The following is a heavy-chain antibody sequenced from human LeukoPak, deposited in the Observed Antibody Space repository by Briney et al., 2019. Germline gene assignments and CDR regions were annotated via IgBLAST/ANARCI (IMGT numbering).Heavy chain of an antibody. CDR3: AKDTRFLLYRAAAPYYFDY. D-gene: IGHD6-13*01. CDR1: GFTFSSYA. CDR2: ISGSGGST. V-gene: IGHV3-23*01. Sequence: GGSLRLSCAASGFTFSSYAMSWVRQAPGKGLEWVSAISGSGGSTYYADSVKGRFTISRDNSKNTLYLQMNSLRAEDTAVYYCAKDTRFLLYRAAAPYYFDYWGQGTLVTVSS. J-gene: IGHJ4*02.